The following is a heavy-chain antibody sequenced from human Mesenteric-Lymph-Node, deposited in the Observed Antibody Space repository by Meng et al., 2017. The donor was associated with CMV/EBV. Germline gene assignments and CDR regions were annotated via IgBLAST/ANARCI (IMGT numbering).Heavy chain of an antibody. V-gene: IGHV3-72*01. D-gene: IGHD1-1*01. CDR1: GFTFSDHY. CDR3: VRGGHTTRDFDF. Sequence: GESLKISCAASGFTFSDHYMDWVRQAPGKGLEWVARTRNKASSHTTEYAASVRGRFTISRDDSKNSLYLLMNSLKTEDTAVYYCVRGGHTTRDFDFWGQGTQVTVSS. CDR2: TRNKASSHTT. J-gene: IGHJ4*02.